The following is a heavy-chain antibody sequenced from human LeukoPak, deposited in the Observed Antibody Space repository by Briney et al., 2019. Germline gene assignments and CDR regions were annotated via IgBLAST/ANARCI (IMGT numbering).Heavy chain of an antibody. CDR2: ISSPSTNI. V-gene: IGHV3-48*02. CDR1: GFMFTSYS. J-gene: IGHJ4*02. Sequence: GRSLRLSCAASGFMFTSYSMNWVRQAPGKGLEWVAYISSPSTNIYYVDSVKGRFTISRDNAKNSLYLQMNSLRDEDTAVYYCVRALMGSEDYWGQGTLVSVSS. D-gene: IGHD2-8*01. CDR3: VRALMGSEDY.